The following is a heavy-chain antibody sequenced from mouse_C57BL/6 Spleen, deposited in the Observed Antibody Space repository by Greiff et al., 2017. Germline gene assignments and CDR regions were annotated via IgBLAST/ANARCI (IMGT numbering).Heavy chain of an antibody. Sequence: QVQLQQSGAELVRPGASVKLSCKASGYTFTDYYINWVKQRPGQGLEWIARIYPGSGNTYYNEKFKGKATLTAEKSSSTAYMQLSSLTSEDSAVYFCARDYGSSVDYWGQGTTLTVSS. D-gene: IGHD1-1*01. J-gene: IGHJ2*01. CDR1: GYTFTDYY. CDR2: IYPGSGNT. CDR3: ARDYGSSVDY. V-gene: IGHV1-76*01.